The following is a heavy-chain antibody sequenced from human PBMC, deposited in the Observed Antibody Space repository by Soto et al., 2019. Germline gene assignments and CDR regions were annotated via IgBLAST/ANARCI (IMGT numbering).Heavy chain of an antibody. CDR3: ASDGSVYGDYAGGWFDP. Sequence: QVQLVESGGGVVQPGRSLRLSCAASGFTFSSYAMHWVRQAPGKGLEWVAVISYDGSNKYYADSVKGRFTISRDNSKNTLYLQMHSLRAEDTAVYYCASDGSVYGDYAGGWFDPWGQGTLVTVSS. J-gene: IGHJ5*02. D-gene: IGHD4-17*01. CDR1: GFTFSSYA. CDR2: ISYDGSNK. V-gene: IGHV3-30-3*01.